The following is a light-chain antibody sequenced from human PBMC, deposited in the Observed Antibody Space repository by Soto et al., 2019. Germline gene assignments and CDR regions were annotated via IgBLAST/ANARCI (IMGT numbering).Light chain of an antibody. V-gene: IGKV3-20*01. Sequence: EIVLTQSPGTLSLSPGERATLYCRASQSVSSSYLAWYQQKPGQAPRLLIYGASSRATGIPDRFSGSGSGTDFTLTISRLEPEDFAVYYCQQYGSLITFGQGTRLEN. CDR1: QSVSSSY. J-gene: IGKJ5*01. CDR3: QQYGSLIT. CDR2: GAS.